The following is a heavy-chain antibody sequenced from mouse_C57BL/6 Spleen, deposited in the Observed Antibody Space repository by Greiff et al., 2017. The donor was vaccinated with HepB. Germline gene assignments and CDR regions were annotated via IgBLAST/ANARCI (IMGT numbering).Heavy chain of an antibody. Sequence: VQRVESEGGLVQPGSSMKLSCTASGFTFSDYYMAWVRQVPEKGLEWVANINYDGSSTYYLDSLKSRFIISRDNAKNILYLQMSSLKSEDTATYYCARESYDWYFDVWGTGTTVTVSS. CDR1: GFTFSDYY. J-gene: IGHJ1*03. D-gene: IGHD1-1*01. CDR2: INYDGSST. V-gene: IGHV5-16*01. CDR3: ARESYDWYFDV.